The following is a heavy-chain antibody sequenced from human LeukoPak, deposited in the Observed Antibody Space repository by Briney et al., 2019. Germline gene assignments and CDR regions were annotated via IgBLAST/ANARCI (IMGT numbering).Heavy chain of an antibody. V-gene: IGHV4-59*01. CDR1: GGSISSYY. CDR3: ARVKKEYPPYYYYYMDI. D-gene: IGHD6-6*01. CDR2: IYYSGST. J-gene: IGHJ6*03. Sequence: SETLSLTCTVSGGSISSYYWSWIRQPPGKGLEWIGYIYYSGSTNYNPSLKSRVTISVDTSKNQFSLKLSSVIAADTAVYYCARVKKEYPPYYYYYMDIWGKGTTVTVSS.